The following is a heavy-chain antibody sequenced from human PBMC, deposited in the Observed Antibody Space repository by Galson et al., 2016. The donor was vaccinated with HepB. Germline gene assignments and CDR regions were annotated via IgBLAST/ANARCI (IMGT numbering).Heavy chain of an antibody. CDR1: GGTFGSYA. V-gene: IGHV1-69*06. J-gene: IGHJ6*02. CDR3: ARGIVGYYYGMDV. CDR2: IIPIFGTA. D-gene: IGHD2-15*01. Sequence: SVKVSCKASGGTFGSYAISWVRQAPGQGLEWMGGIIPIFGTANYAQKFQGRVTITADKSTSTAYMELSSLRSEDPAVYYWARGIVGYYYGMDVWGQGTTVTVSS.